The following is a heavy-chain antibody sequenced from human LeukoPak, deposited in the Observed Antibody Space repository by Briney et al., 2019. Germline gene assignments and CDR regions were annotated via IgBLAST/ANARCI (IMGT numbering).Heavy chain of an antibody. Sequence: SETLSLTCTVSGGSISSGSYYWSWIRQPAGRGLEWIGRIYTSGSTNYNPSLKSRVTISVDTSKNQFSLKLSSVTAADTAVYYCARSKTGYSSSWPGRYFDYWGQGTLVTVSS. J-gene: IGHJ4*02. CDR3: ARSKTGYSSSWPGRYFDY. CDR2: IYTSGST. CDR1: GGSISSGSYY. V-gene: IGHV4-61*02. D-gene: IGHD6-13*01.